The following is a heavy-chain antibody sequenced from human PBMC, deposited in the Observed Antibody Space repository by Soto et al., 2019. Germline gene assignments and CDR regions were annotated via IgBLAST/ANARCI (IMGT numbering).Heavy chain of an antibody. Sequence: QVQLMQSGAEEKKPGASVKVSCKASGDTFSDYYIHWVRQAPGQGLEWMGTVNPSGGHTTYSQHFLGRVTMTRDTSTSTLHMELTSLTSEETAVYYCARGGHVVVVTAALDYWGQGTLVTVSS. CDR3: ARGGHVVVVTAALDY. J-gene: IGHJ4*02. D-gene: IGHD2-21*02. CDR2: VNPSGGHT. CDR1: GDTFSDYY. V-gene: IGHV1-46*01.